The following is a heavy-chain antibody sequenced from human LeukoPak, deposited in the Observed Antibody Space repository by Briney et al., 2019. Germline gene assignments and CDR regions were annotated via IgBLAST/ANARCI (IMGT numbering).Heavy chain of an antibody. CDR2: ISPYNGNT. D-gene: IGHD3-16*01. CDR1: GYTFTSYG. J-gene: IGHJ4*02. CDR3: AIYEKSSPIDY. Sequence: GASVKVSCKTSGYTFTSYGINWVRQAPGQGLEWMGWISPYNGNTNYAQKLQDRVTLTTDASTRTAYMELRSLTSDDTAVYYCAIYEKSSPIDYWGQGTLVTVSS. V-gene: IGHV1-18*01.